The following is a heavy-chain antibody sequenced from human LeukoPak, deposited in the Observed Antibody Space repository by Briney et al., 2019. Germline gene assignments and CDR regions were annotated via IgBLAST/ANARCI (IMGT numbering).Heavy chain of an antibody. CDR2: IKEDGSER. Sequence: PGRSLRLACAASGFTFSSYGMVWVRQAPGKGLEWVASIKEDGSERQYVDSVKGRFSISRDNTKGSLFLQLNSLRAEDTAVYYCARGDYGDYYYYYGMDVWGQGTTVTVSS. J-gene: IGHJ6*02. CDR1: GFTFSSYG. CDR3: ARGDYGDYYYYYGMDV. D-gene: IGHD4-17*01. V-gene: IGHV3-7*03.